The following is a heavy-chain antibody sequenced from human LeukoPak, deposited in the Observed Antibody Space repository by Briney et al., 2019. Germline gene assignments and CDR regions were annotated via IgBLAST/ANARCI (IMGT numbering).Heavy chain of an antibody. J-gene: IGHJ4*02. V-gene: IGHV4-4*07. CDR2: IHTSGST. D-gene: IGHD6-19*01. Sequence: SGTLSLTCIVSGSSISSYYWSWIRQPAGKGLEWIGQIHTSGSTNYNPSLKSRVAMSVDTSKNQFSLELSSVTAADTAVYYCAGRAQTTGWSFDYWGQGALVTVSS. CDR1: GSSISSYY. CDR3: AGRAQTTGWSFDY.